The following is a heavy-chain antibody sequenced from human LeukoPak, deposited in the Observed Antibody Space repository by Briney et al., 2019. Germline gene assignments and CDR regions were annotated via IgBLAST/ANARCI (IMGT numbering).Heavy chain of an antibody. Sequence: ASVKVSFKASGGTFSSYAISWVRQAPGQGLEWMGRIIPILGIANYAQKFQGRVTITADKSTSTAYMELSSLRSEDTAVYYCARKYYDSSGCPYYFDYWGQGTLVTVSS. CDR3: ARKYYDSSGCPYYFDY. V-gene: IGHV1-69*04. CDR1: GGTFSSYA. CDR2: IIPILGIA. J-gene: IGHJ4*02. D-gene: IGHD3-22*01.